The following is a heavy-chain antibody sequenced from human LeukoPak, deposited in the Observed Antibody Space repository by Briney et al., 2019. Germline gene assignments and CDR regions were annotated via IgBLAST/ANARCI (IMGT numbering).Heavy chain of an antibody. CDR3: AVAAVDDAFDI. D-gene: IGHD6-19*01. Sequence: SETLSLTCAVHNGSFSGYFWSWIRQPPGKGLEWIGEINQSGTTNYNPSLKSRVTISEDTSKNQFSLKLTSMTAADTAVYYCAVAAVDDAFDIWGQGTMVTVSS. CDR1: NGSFSGYF. J-gene: IGHJ3*02. CDR2: INQSGTT. V-gene: IGHV4-34*01.